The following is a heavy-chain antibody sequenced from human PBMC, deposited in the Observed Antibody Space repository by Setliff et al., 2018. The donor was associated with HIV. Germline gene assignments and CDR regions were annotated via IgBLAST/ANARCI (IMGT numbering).Heavy chain of an antibody. Sequence: SETLSLTCTVSGGSVGSGYYYWSWIRQPAGKGLEWIGHIYTSGSTNYNPSLKSRVTISVDTSKNQFSLKLSSVTAADTAVYYCAREGTYSGTYWVRRVASFDIWGQGTMVTVSS. CDR1: GGSVGSGYYY. CDR2: IYTSGST. J-gene: IGHJ3*02. CDR3: AREGTYSGTYWVRRVASFDI. V-gene: IGHV4-61*09. D-gene: IGHD1-26*01.